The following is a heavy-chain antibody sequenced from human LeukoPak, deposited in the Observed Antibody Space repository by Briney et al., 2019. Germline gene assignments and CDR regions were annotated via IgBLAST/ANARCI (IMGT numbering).Heavy chain of an antibody. V-gene: IGHV3-23*01. CDR2: ISGCSGTA. CDR3: AKKGYYDGSGYYMYYFDH. D-gene: IGHD3-22*01. CDR1: GFTFSIFA. J-gene: IGHJ4*02. Sequence: GGSLRLSCAASGFTFSIFAMSWDLQAPGKGMEGDSGISGCSGTAYYAVSVTGRFTISRDNSKNTLYLQMNSLRAGDTAVYYCAKKGYYDGSGYYMYYFDHWGQGTLVTVSS.